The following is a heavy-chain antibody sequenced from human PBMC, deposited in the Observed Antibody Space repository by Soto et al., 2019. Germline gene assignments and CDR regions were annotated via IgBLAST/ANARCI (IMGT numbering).Heavy chain of an antibody. V-gene: IGHV4-30-4*01. CDR3: ARERIAVTGTGYGMDV. CDR2: IYYSGST. J-gene: IGHJ6*02. CDR1: GGSISSGDYY. D-gene: IGHD6-19*01. Sequence: ASETLSLTCTVSGGSISSGDYYWSWIRQPPGKGLEWIGYIYYSGSTYYNPSLKSRVTISVDTSKNQFSLKLSSVTAADTAVYYCARERIAVTGTGYGMDVWGQGTTVTVSS.